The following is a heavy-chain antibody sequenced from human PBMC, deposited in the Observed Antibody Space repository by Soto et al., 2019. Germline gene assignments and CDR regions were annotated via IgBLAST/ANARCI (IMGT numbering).Heavy chain of an antibody. Sequence: GASVKVSCKASGYTFTGHYLHWVRQAPGQGLEWMGWINPNSGDTNYAQKFHGRVTMSRDTSISTAYLELSSLRSDDTAVYYCARLNYGGNPLDYWGQGALVTVPQ. J-gene: IGHJ4*02. V-gene: IGHV1-2*02. D-gene: IGHD4-17*01. CDR3: ARLNYGGNPLDY. CDR1: GYTFTGHY. CDR2: INPNSGDT.